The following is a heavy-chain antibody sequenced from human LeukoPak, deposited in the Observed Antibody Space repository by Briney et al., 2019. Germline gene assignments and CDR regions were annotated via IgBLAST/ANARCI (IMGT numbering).Heavy chain of an antibody. CDR3: ARGPEDFWSGYLDPNWFDP. CDR1: GFTFSSYA. V-gene: IGHV3-23*01. CDR2: ISGSGGST. J-gene: IGHJ5*02. D-gene: IGHD3-3*01. Sequence: GGSLRLSCAASGFTFSSYAMSWVRQAPGKGLEWVSAISGSGGSTYYADSVKGRFTISRDNSKNTLYLQMSSLRAEDTAVYYCARGPEDFWSGYLDPNWFDPWGQGTLVTVSS.